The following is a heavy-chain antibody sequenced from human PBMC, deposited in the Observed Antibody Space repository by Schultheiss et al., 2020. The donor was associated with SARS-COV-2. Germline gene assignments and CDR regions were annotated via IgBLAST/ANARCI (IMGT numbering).Heavy chain of an antibody. J-gene: IGHJ5*02. CDR1: GFTFSAFG. CDR2: ISSDGSST. D-gene: IGHD1-26*01. CDR3: ARQYSGSLDP. Sequence: GGSLRLSCAASGFTFSAFGMHWVRQAPGKGLVWVSRISSDGSSTSYADSVEGRFTISRDNAKNTLYLQLNSLRGEDTAVYYCARQYSGSLDPWGQGTLVTVSS. V-gene: IGHV3-74*01.